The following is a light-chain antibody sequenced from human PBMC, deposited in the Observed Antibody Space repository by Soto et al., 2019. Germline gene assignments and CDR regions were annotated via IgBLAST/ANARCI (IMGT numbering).Light chain of an antibody. J-gene: IGKJ1*01. CDR1: QSVSSW. V-gene: IGKV1-5*03. CDR3: QQSNNYPLT. Sequence: DIQMTQSPSTLSASVGDRVTITCRASQSVSSWLAWYQQKPGKAPKLLIYEASNLESGVPSRFSGSGSVTEFTLSISSLQPDDFATYYCQQSNNYPLTFGQGTNVDIK. CDR2: EAS.